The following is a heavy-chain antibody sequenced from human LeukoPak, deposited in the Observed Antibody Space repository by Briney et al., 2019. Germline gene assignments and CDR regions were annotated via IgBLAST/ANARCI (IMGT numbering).Heavy chain of an antibody. D-gene: IGHD1-26*01. CDR2: INPNSGGT. CDR3: ARDYGGSYFDC. V-gene: IGHV1-2*02. Sequence: GASVKVSCKASGYTFTGYYMHWVRQAPGQGREWMGWINPNSGGTSYAQKFQGRVTMTRDTSISTAYMELSRLRSDDTAVYYCARDYGGSYFDCWGQGTLVTVSS. J-gene: IGHJ4*02. CDR1: GYTFTGYY.